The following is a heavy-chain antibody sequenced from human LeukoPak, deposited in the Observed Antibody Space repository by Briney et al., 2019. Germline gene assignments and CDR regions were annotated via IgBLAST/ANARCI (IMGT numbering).Heavy chain of an antibody. Sequence: PGGSLRLSCAASGFSFDDYVMHWVRQAPGKGLEWVSGINWNGGSTGYADSVKGRFTISRDNAKNSLYLQMNSLRAEDTALYYCARVQPVDVPAAIHYFDYWGQGTLVTVSS. V-gene: IGHV3-20*04. CDR1: GFSFDDYV. J-gene: IGHJ4*02. D-gene: IGHD2-2*01. CDR2: INWNGGST. CDR3: ARVQPVDVPAAIHYFDY.